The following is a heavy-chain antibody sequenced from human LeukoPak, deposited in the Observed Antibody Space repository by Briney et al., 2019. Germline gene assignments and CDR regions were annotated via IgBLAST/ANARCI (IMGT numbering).Heavy chain of an antibody. CDR3: ARDAAYGYDRFDY. V-gene: IGHV3-30*03. J-gene: IGHJ4*02. CDR1: GFTFSSYG. CDR2: ISYDGSNK. Sequence: GGSLRLSCAASGFTFSSYGMHWVRQAPGKGLEWVAVISYDGSNKYYADSVKGRFTISRDNAKNSLCLQMNSLRAEDTAVYYCARDAAYGYDRFDYWGQGTQVTVSS. D-gene: IGHD5-18*01.